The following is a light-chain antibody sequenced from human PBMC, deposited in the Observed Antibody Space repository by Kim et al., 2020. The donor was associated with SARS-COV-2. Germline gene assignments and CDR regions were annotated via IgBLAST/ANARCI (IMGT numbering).Light chain of an antibody. V-gene: IGKV3-20*01. CDR3: QQYGGSLT. J-gene: IGKJ4*01. CDR1: QSISYYY. CDR2: GTS. Sequence: LSPGERATLSCRASQSISYYYLAWYQQKPGQAPRLLIYGTSNRDTGIPDRFGGSGSGTDFTLTISRLEPEDFAVYYCQQYGGSLTFGGGTKVDIK.